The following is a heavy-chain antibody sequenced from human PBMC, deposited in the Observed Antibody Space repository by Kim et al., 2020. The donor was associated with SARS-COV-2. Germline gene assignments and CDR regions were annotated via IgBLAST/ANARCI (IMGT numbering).Heavy chain of an antibody. CDR3: ARVRSTYYGSGSFDY. Sequence: GGSLRLSCAASGFTFSSYWMSWVRQAPGKGLEWVANIKQDGSEKYYVDSVKGRFTISRDNAKNSLYLQMNSLRAEDTAVYYCARVRSTYYGSGSFDYWGQGTLVTVPS. J-gene: IGHJ4*02. D-gene: IGHD3-10*01. V-gene: IGHV3-7*01. CDR1: GFTFSSYW. CDR2: IKQDGSEK.